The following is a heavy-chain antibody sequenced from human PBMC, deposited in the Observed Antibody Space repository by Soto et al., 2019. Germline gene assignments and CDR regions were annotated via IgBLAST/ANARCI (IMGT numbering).Heavy chain of an antibody. CDR3: ATNPVDTAIAVLVDY. V-gene: IGHV4-34*01. Sequence: PSETLSLTCAVYGGSFSGYYWSWIRQPPGKGLEWIGEINHSGSTNYNPSLKSRVTISVDTSKNQVSLKLTSVTAADTAVYSCATNPVDTAIAVLVDYWGQGTLVTVSS. CDR2: INHSGST. J-gene: IGHJ4*02. CDR1: GGSFSGYY. D-gene: IGHD5-18*01.